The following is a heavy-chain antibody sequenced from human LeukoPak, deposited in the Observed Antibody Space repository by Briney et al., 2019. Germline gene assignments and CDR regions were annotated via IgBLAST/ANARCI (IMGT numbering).Heavy chain of an antibody. J-gene: IGHJ6*03. CDR3: TRIIAAAGYYYYYYMDV. V-gene: IGHV3-73*01. D-gene: IGHD6-13*01. Sequence: GGSLRLSCAASGFTFSGSAMHWVRQASGKGLEWVGRIRSKANSCATAYAASVKGRFTISRDDSKNTAYLQMNSLKTEDTAVYYCTRIIAAAGYYYYYYMDVWGKGTTVTVSS. CDR2: IRSKANSCAT. CDR1: GFTFSGSA.